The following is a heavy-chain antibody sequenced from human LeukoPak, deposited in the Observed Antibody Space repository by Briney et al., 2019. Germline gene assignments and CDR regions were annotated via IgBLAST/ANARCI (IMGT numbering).Heavy chain of an antibody. J-gene: IGHJ3*02. D-gene: IGHD2-21*01. CDR2: MKQDGSEK. CDR1: GFTFSSYW. V-gene: IGHV3-7*03. CDR3: ASGGLFIGAFDI. Sequence: GGSLRLSCVAAGFTFSSYWMSWVRQAPGKGLEWVANMKQDGSEKYYVDSVKGRFTISRDNAKNSLYLQMNSLRAEDTAVYYCASGGLFIGAFDISGQGTMVTVSS.